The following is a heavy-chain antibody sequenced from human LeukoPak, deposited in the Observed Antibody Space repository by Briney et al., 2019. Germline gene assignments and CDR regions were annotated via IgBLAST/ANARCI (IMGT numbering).Heavy chain of an antibody. V-gene: IGHV1-2*02. CDR3: ARSLNPAYTTVRGVSLDY. D-gene: IGHD3-10*01. CDR1: GYTFTGYY. CDR2: INPNSGGT. Sequence: GASVKVSCKASGYTFTGYYMHWVRQAPGQGLEWMGWINPNSGGTNYAQKFQGRVTMTRDTSISTAYMELSRLRSDDTAVYYCARSLNPAYTTVRGVSLDYWGQGTLVTVSS. J-gene: IGHJ4*02.